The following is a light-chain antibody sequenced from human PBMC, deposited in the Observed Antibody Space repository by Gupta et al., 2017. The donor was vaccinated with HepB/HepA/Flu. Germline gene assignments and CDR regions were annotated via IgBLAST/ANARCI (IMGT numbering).Light chain of an antibody. J-gene: IGLJ2*01. Sequence: QSALTQPASVSGSPGQSITISCTGTSSDVGVYNYVSWYQQHPGKPPKLMIYDVSNRPSGVSIRFSGSTSGNTASLTISGLQAEDEADYYCSSYTSSNTVVFGGGTTLTVL. CDR2: DVS. V-gene: IGLV2-14*03. CDR1: SSDVGVYNY. CDR3: SSYTSSNTVV.